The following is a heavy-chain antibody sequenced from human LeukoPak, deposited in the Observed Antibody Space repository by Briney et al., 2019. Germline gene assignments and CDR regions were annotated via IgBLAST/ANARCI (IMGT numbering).Heavy chain of an antibody. J-gene: IGHJ4*02. CDR2: ITWNGGST. CDR1: GFTSDNYG. D-gene: IGHD1-26*01. CDR3: AKDRVGAMLYFDL. V-gene: IGHV3-20*04. Sequence: GGSLRLSCTASGFTSDNYGMTWVRQAPGKGLEWVSGITWNGGSTSYADSVKGRFTISRDNSKNTLYLQINSLRAEDTAVYFCAKDRVGAMLYFDLWGQGTLVTVSS.